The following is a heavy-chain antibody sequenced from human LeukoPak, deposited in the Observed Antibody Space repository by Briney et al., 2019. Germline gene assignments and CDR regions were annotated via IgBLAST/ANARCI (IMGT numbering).Heavy chain of an antibody. CDR3: ARGRILMWFDP. D-gene: IGHD3-16*01. J-gene: IGHJ5*02. Sequence: SETLSLTCAVYGGSFSGYFWSWIRQPPGKGLEWIGEINHSGSTNYNPSLKSRVTISVDTSKKQFSLKLSSVTAADTAVYYCARGRILMWFDPWGQGTLVTVSS. CDR2: INHSGST. CDR1: GGSFSGYF. V-gene: IGHV4-34*01.